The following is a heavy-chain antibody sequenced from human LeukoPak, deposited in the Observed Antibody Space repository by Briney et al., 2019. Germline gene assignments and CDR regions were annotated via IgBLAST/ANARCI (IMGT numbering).Heavy chain of an antibody. CDR2: IYTSGNT. CDR1: GGSFSGYY. J-gene: IGHJ4*02. CDR3: ARELVDIVVVVGAMTQPYYFDY. Sequence: SETLSLTCAVYGGSFSGYYWSWIRQPAGKGLEWIGRIYTSGNTNYNPSLKSRVTISVDTSKNQFSLKLSSVTAADTAVYYCARELVDIVVVVGAMTQPYYFDYWGQGTLVTVSS. V-gene: IGHV4-59*10. D-gene: IGHD2-15*01.